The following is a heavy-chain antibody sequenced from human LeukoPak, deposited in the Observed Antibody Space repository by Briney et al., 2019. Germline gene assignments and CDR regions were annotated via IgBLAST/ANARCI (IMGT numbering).Heavy chain of an antibody. CDR2: IYSGGST. V-gene: IGHV3-53*01. CDR1: GFTVSSNY. D-gene: IGHD3-10*01. CDR3: ARKEVLWFGGYYYYYGMDV. Sequence: PRGSLRLSCAASGFTVSSNYMSWVRQAPGKGLEWVSVIYSGGSTYYADSVKGRFTISGDNSKNTLYLQMNSLRAEDTAVYYCARKEVLWFGGYYYYYGMDVWGQGTTVTVSS. J-gene: IGHJ6*02.